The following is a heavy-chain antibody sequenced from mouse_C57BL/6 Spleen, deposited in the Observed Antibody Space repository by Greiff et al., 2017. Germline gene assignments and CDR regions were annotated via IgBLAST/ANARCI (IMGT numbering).Heavy chain of an antibody. D-gene: IGHD1-1*01. V-gene: IGHV1-39*01. CDR2: INPNYGTT. Sequence: EVQLQQSGPELVKPGASVKISCKASGYSFTDYNMNWVQQSNGKSLEWIGVINPNYGTTSYNQKFKGKATLTADQSASTAYMQLNRLTSEDSAVYYCARGGTTVVDFDYWGQGTTLTVSS. CDR1: GYSFTDYN. J-gene: IGHJ2*01. CDR3: ARGGTTVVDFDY.